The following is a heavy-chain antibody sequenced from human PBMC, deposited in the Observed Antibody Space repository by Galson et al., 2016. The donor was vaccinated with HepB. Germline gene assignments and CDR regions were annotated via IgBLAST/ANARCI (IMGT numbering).Heavy chain of an antibody. J-gene: IGHJ5*02. CDR3: AKSPLSSGWGHVDP. CDR1: GFTFSSYG. D-gene: IGHD6-19*01. Sequence: SLRLSCAVSGFTFSSYGIHWVRQAPGKGLEWVAVISYDGSNKYYAGSVKGRFTISRDNSKNTLYLQMNSLRAEDTAMYYCAKSPLSSGWGHVDPWGQGTLVIVSS. V-gene: IGHV3-30*18. CDR2: ISYDGSNK.